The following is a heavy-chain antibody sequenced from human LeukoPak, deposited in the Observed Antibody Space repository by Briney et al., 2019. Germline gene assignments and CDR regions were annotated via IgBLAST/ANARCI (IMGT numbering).Heavy chain of an antibody. V-gene: IGHV3-48*03. CDR1: GFTFSSYE. Sequence: GGSLRLSCAASGFTFSSYEMNWVRQDPGKGLEWVSYISSSGSTIYYADSVKGRFTISRDNAKNSLYLQMNSLRAEDTAVYYCARMMVGPRGYSYGSGNDYWGQGTLVTVSS. CDR2: ISSSGSTI. CDR3: ARMMVGPRGYSYGSGNDY. J-gene: IGHJ4*02. D-gene: IGHD5-18*01.